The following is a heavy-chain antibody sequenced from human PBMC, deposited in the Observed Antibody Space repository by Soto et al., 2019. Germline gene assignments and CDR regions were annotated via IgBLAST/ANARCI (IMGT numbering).Heavy chain of an antibody. Sequence: QVQLVQSGAEVKEPGASVRVSCKASGYTFINFDISWVRQAAGQGLGWLGWMNPGSGKTGYASKFQGRVAMTRDASTGKSHLELRSLTSDDTAVYYCARMASAGTLNWFDPWGQGTLVTVSS. D-gene: IGHD6-13*01. CDR2: MNPGSGKT. CDR3: ARMASAGTLNWFDP. J-gene: IGHJ5*02. CDR1: GYTFINFD. V-gene: IGHV1-8*02.